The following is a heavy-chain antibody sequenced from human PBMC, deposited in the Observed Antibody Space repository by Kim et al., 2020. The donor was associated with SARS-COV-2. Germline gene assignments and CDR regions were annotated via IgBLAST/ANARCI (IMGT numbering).Heavy chain of an antibody. CDR3: ARTPGVRTYYDILTGPMDV. V-gene: IGHV3-30*04. Sequence: GGSLRLSCAASGFTFSSYAMHWVRQAPGKGLEWVAVISYDGSNKYYADSVKGRFTISRDNSKNTLYLQMNSPRAEDTAVYYCARTPGVRTYYDILTGPMDVWGQGTTLTVSS. CDR2: ISYDGSNK. J-gene: IGHJ6*02. D-gene: IGHD3-9*01. CDR1: GFTFSSYA.